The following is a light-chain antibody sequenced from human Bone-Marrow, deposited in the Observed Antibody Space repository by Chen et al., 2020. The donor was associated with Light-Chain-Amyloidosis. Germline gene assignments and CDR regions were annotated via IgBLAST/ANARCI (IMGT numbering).Light chain of an antibody. V-gene: IGLV2-23*02. J-gene: IGLJ1*01. CDR2: EVT. Sequence: QSALTQPASMSGSPGQSITISCTGTSSDVGSYDFVSWYQQHAGKAPKLMIYEVTKRPSGVSNRFSGSKSGNTASLTISGLQAEDEADYYCCSYAGSPLYVFGTGTKVSVL. CDR1: SSDVGSYDF. CDR3: CSYAGSPLYV.